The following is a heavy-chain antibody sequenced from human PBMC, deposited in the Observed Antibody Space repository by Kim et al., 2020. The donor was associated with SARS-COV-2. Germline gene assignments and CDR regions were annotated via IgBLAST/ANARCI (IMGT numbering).Heavy chain of an antibody. Sequence: SVKVSCKASGGTFSSYAISWVRQAPGQGLEWMGGIIPIFGTANYAQKFQGRVTITADESTSTAYMELSSLRSEDTAVYYCARGHFDWQGVYYYYGMDVWGQGTTVTVSS. CDR1: GGTFSSYA. D-gene: IGHD3-9*01. V-gene: IGHV1-69*13. J-gene: IGHJ6*02. CDR2: IIPIFGTA. CDR3: ARGHFDWQGVYYYYGMDV.